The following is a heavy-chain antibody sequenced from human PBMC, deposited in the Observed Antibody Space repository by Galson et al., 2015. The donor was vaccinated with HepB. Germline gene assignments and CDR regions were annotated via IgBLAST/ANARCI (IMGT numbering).Heavy chain of an antibody. D-gene: IGHD5-18*01. CDR2: ISGSGGST. CDR1: GFTFSSYA. CDR3: AKEWRLWPPSARNYYFDN. V-gene: IGHV3-23*01. J-gene: IGHJ4*02. Sequence: SLRLSCAASGFTFSSYAMSWVRQAPGKGLEWVSAISGSGGSTYYADSVKGRFTISRDNSKNTLYLQMNSLRAEDTAVYYCAKEWRLWPPSARNYYFDNWGQGTLVTVSS.